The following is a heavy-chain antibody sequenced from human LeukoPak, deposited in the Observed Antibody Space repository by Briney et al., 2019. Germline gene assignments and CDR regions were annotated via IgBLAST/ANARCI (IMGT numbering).Heavy chain of an antibody. CDR2: IRYDGSNK. D-gene: IGHD1-7*01. CDR3: AKGSKLYYDYMDV. CDR1: GFTFSGYG. J-gene: IGHJ6*03. Sequence: PGGSLRLSCAASGFTFSGYGMHWVRQAPGKGREWVAFIRYDGSNKYYADSVKGRFTISRDNSKNTLYLQMNSLRADDTAVYYCAKGSKLYYDYMDVWGKGTTVTVSS. V-gene: IGHV3-30*02.